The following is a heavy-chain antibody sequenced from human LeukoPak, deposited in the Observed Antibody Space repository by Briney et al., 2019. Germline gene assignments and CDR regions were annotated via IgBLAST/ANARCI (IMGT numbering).Heavy chain of an antibody. CDR3: AKDDNSAWNHAFDI. CDR2: LSGSGRTT. CDR1: GFTFNNYA. D-gene: IGHD4-11*01. V-gene: IGHV3-23*01. Sequence: GGSLRLSCAASGFTFNNYAMNWVRQAPGKGLEWVSSLSGSGRTTYYADSVEGRFTISRDNSKSTLYLHMDSLRVDDTAVYYCAKDDNSAWNHAFDIWGQGTVVTVSS. J-gene: IGHJ3*02.